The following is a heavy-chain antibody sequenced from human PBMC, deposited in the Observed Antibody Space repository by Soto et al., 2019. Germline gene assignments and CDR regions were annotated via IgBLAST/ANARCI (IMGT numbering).Heavy chain of an antibody. Sequence: ASVKVSCKASGYTFTSYGISWVRQAPGQGLEWMGWISANSGNTGYAQKFQGRVTMTRNTSISTAYMELSSLRSEDTAVYYCARPGRDDAFDIWGQGTMVTVSS. J-gene: IGHJ3*02. CDR3: ARPGRDDAFDI. V-gene: IGHV1-8*02. D-gene: IGHD2-15*01. CDR1: GYTFTSYG. CDR2: ISANSGNT.